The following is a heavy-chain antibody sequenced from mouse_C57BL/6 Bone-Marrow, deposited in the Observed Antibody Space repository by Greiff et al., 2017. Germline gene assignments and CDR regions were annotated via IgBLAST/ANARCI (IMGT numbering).Heavy chain of an antibody. V-gene: IGHV5-4*01. CDR1: GFTFSSYA. CDR2: ISDGGSYT. Sequence: EVQVVESGGGLVKPGGSLKLSCAASGFTFSSYAMSWVRQTPEKRLEWVATISDGGSYTYYPDNVKGRFTISRDNATNNLYMQMSHLKSEDTAMYYCAREDYDYPYWYFDVWGTGTTVTVSA. D-gene: IGHD2-4*01. J-gene: IGHJ1*03. CDR3: AREDYDYPYWYFDV.